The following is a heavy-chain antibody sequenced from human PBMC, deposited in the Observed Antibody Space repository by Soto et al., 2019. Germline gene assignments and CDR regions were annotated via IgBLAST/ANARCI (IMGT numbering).Heavy chain of an antibody. J-gene: IGHJ6*02. CDR2: ISAYNGNT. CDR3: ARAALSMVRGVIFDYYYGTDV. Sequence: ASVKVSCKASGYTFTSYGISWVRQAPGQGLEWMGWISAYNGNTNYAQKLQGRVTMTTDTSTSTAYMKLRSLRSDDTAVYYCARAALSMVRGVIFDYYYGTDVWGQGTTVTVSS. V-gene: IGHV1-18*01. CDR1: GYTFTSYG. D-gene: IGHD3-10*01.